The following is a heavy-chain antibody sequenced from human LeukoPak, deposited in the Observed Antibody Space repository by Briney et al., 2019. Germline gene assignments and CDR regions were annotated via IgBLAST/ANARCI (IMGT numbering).Heavy chain of an antibody. V-gene: IGHV1-46*01. CDR2: INPSGGST. Sequence: ASVKVSCKASGYTFTSYYMHWVRQAPGQGLEWMGIINPSGGSTSYAQKFQGRVTMTRDTSTSTVYMELSSLRSEDTAVYYCARGFPLWELKSPFDYWGQGTLVTVSS. CDR3: ARGFPLWELKSPFDY. CDR1: GYTFTSYY. J-gene: IGHJ4*02. D-gene: IGHD1-26*01.